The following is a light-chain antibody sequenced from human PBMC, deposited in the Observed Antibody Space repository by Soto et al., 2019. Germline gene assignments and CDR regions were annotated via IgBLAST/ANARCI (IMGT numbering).Light chain of an antibody. CDR2: AAS. CDR3: LQSYNNTRT. V-gene: IGKV1-39*01. Sequence: DIQMTQSPSSLSASVGDKVTITCRASQSISSYLNWYQQKPGKAPNLLIYAASSLQSGVPSRFSGSGSGTDVTLPISSRQPEDFATYYCLQSYNNTRTFGQGTKLEIK. J-gene: IGKJ2*01. CDR1: QSISSY.